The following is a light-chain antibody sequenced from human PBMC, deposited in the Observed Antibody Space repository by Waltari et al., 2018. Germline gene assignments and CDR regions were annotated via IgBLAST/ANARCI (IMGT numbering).Light chain of an antibody. Sequence: DIQMTQSPSTLSASVGDIVTIRCRATESINSWLAWYQQKPGKAPKLLISRSFNLESGVPSRFSGSGSGTEFILTISSLQPDDLATYHCQQYKRPPWTFGQGTKV. CDR1: ESINSW. CDR2: RSF. V-gene: IGKV1-5*03. CDR3: QQYKRPPWT. J-gene: IGKJ1*01.